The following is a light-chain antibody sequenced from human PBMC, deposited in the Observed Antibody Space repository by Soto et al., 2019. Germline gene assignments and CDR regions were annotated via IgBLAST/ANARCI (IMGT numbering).Light chain of an antibody. Sequence: QSVLTQPASVSGSPGQSITISCTGTSSDVGDGDFVSWYQQHPGKAPKLLIYHVTTRPSEVSNRFSGSKSGNTASLTISGLQAEDDADYYCCSYTRSFTWVFGGGTKLTVL. V-gene: IGLV2-14*03. CDR1: SSDVGDGDF. J-gene: IGLJ3*02. CDR3: CSYTRSFTWV. CDR2: HVT.